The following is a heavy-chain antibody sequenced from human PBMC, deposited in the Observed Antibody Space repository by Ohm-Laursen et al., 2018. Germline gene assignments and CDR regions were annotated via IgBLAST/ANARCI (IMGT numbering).Heavy chain of an antibody. D-gene: IGHD2-21*01. CDR1: VYTFTGYY. J-gene: IGHJ6*02. CDR3: ARDRAAMNCGGDCYYAMDV. Sequence: SVKVSCKASVYTFTGYYIHWGRQAPGQGLGWMGWINVNNGATTYAQKFKGRVTMTSDTSITTAYMELSRLRSDDTALYYCARDRAAMNCGGDCYYAMDVWGQGTTVTVSS. CDR2: INVNNGAT. V-gene: IGHV1-2*02.